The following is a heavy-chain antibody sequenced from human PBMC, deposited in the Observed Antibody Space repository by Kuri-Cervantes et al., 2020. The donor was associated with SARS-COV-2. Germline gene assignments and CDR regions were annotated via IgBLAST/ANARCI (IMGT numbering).Heavy chain of an antibody. D-gene: IGHD1-26*01. CDR2: IYTSGST. CDR3: AAGLVDPIDY. J-gene: IGHJ4*02. CDR1: GGSISSGSYY. V-gene: IGHV4-61*09. Sequence: LRLSCTVSGGSISSGSYYWSWIRQPAGKGLEWIGHIYTSGSTNYNPSLKSRVTISVDTSKNQFSLKLSSVTAADTAVYYCAAGLVDPIDYWGQGTLVTVSS.